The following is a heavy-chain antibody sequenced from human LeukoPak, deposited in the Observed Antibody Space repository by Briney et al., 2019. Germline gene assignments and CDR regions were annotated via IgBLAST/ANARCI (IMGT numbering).Heavy chain of an antibody. CDR3: ARDARPPQGYCSSTSCLNWFDP. CDR1: GGSISSYY. V-gene: IGHV4-59*01. J-gene: IGHJ5*02. CDR2: IYYSGST. D-gene: IGHD2-2*01. Sequence: KTSETLSLTCTVSGGSISSYYWSWIRQPPGKGLEWIGYIYYSGSTNYNPSLKSRVTISVDTSKNQFSLELSSVTAADTAVYYCARDARPPQGYCSSTSCLNWFDPWGQGTLVTVSS.